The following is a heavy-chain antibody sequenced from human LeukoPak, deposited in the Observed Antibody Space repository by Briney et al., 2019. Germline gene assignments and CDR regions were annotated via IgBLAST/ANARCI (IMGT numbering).Heavy chain of an antibody. D-gene: IGHD5-24*01. V-gene: IGHV1-2*02. CDR1: GYSFDAYL. CDR2: INPGSGET. Sequence: ASVKVSCKASGYSFDAYLIHWVRQAPGQGLEWMGWINPGSGETNYAPKFQGRVTVTRDTSISTAYMEASRLTSDDTAVFYCARDQQFWGQGTLVTVSS. CDR3: ARDQQF. J-gene: IGHJ4*02.